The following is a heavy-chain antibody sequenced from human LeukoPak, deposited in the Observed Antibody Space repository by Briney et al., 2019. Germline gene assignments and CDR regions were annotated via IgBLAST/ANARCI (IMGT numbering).Heavy chain of an antibody. CDR2: IIPIFGTA. CDR1: GGTFISYA. V-gene: IGHV1-69*05. CDR3: ATGYSSRRAPKYYYMDV. J-gene: IGHJ6*03. D-gene: IGHD6-13*01. Sequence: ASXKVSCKASGGTFISYAISWVRQAPGQGVEWMGRIIPIFGTANYAQKFQGRVTITTDEATSTAYMELSSLRSEDTAVYYCATGYSSRRAPKYYYMDVWGKGTTVTVSS.